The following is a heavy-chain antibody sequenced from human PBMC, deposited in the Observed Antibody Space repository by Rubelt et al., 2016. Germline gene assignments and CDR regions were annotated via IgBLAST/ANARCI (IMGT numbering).Heavy chain of an antibody. J-gene: IGHJ3*02. CDR3: AYSGRHAFDI. D-gene: IGHD1-26*01. CDR2: ISSSGSTI. Sequence: EVQLLESGGGLVQPGGSLRLSCAASGFTFSSYEMNWVRQAPGKGLEWVSYISSSGSTIYYADSVKGLFTISRDNAKNSLYLQMNSLRAEDTAVYYCAYSGRHAFDIWGQGTMVTVSS. CDR1: GFTFSSYE. V-gene: IGHV3-48*03.